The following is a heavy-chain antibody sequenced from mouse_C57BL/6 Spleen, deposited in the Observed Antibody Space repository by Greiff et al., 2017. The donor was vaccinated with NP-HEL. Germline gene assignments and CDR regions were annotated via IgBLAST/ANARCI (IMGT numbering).Heavy chain of an antibody. CDR1: GFTFSDYG. Sequence: EVQVVESGGGLVKPGGSLKLSCAASGFTFSDYGMHWVRQAPEKGLEWVAYISSGSSTIYYADTVKGRFTISRDNAKNTLFLQMTSLRSDDTAMYYCARRNYDGRYYAMDYWGQGTSVTVSS. CDR3: ARRNYDGRYYAMDY. CDR2: ISSGSSTI. D-gene: IGHD2-4*01. J-gene: IGHJ4*01. V-gene: IGHV5-17*01.